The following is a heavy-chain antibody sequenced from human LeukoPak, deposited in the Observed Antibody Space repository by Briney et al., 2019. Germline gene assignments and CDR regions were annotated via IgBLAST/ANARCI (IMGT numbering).Heavy chain of an antibody. CDR1: GGSISSGGYY. D-gene: IGHD6-6*01. J-gene: IGHJ4*02. CDR3: ARLDSSSRKAFDY. V-gene: IGHV4-31*03. Sequence: PSQTLSLTCTVSGGSISSGGYYWSWIRQHPGKGLEWIGYIYYSGSTYYNPSLKSRVTISVDTSKNQFSLKLSSVTAADTAVYYCARLDSSSRKAFDYWGQGTLVTVSS. CDR2: IYYSGST.